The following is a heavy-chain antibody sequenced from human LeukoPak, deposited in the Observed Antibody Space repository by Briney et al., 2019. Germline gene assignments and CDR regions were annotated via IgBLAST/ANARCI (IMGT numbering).Heavy chain of an antibody. CDR3: AITYSSLSFSFDP. Sequence: GESLKISCKGSGYYFNNYWITWVRQMPGKGLEWMGIIYPDDSQTRYSPSFQGQVTISADKSIRTAYLQWRSLKASDTATYYCAITYSSLSFSFDPWGQGTLVTVSS. CDR1: GYYFNNYW. D-gene: IGHD6-13*01. CDR2: IYPDDSQT. V-gene: IGHV5-51*01. J-gene: IGHJ5*02.